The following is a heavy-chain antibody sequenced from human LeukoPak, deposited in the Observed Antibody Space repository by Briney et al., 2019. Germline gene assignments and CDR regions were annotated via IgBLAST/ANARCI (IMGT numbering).Heavy chain of an antibody. CDR1: GGSTSSSNW. CDR3: ARGGSSSSWPFYY. J-gene: IGHJ4*02. D-gene: IGHD6-13*01. Sequence: SGTLSLTCAVSGGSTSSSNWWSWVRQPPGKGLEWIGEIYHSGSTNYNPSLKSRVTISVDKSKNQFSLKLSSVTAAGTAVYYCARGGSSSSWPFYYWGQGTLVTVSS. CDR2: IYHSGST. V-gene: IGHV4-4*02.